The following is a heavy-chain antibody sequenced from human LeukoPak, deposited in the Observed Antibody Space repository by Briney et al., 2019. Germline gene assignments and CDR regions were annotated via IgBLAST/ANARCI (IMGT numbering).Heavy chain of an antibody. CDR3: ARVHCTSTVCYTGWFDP. D-gene: IGHD2-2*02. J-gene: IGHJ5*02. Sequence: EASVKVSCKASGGTLSTHAISWVRQAPGQGLEWVGGITPIFGRANYAQKFQGRVTITTEESTSTAYMELSSLRSEDTAVYYCARVHCTSTVCYTGWFDPWGQGTLVTVSS. V-gene: IGHV1-69*05. CDR2: ITPIFGRA. CDR1: GGTLSTHA.